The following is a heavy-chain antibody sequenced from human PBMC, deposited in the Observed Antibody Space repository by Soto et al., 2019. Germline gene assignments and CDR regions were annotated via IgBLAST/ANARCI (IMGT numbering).Heavy chain of an antibody. CDR1: GESLSGYY. D-gene: IGHD3-10*01. J-gene: IGHJ5*02. CDR3: ASLYYYNSTFCALFSFCARRTFD. Sequence: SETLSLTCDVSGESLSGYYWSWIRQPPGKGLEWIGQIFHGGGTNYSPSLKSRVTISVDTSKNQFSLELTSVTAADTAVYYCASLYYYNSTFCALFSFCARRTFD. V-gene: IGHV4-34*12. CDR2: IFHGGGT.